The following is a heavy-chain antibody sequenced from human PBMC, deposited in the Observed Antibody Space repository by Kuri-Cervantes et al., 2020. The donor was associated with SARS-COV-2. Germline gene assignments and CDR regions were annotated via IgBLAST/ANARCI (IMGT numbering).Heavy chain of an antibody. J-gene: IGHJ5*02. CDR2: IYNSGSA. CDR3: ARDGSGWSFNWFDP. CDR1: GGSLSTYY. D-gene: IGHD6-19*01. Sequence: SETLSLTCTVSGGSLSTYYWGWIRQSPGKGLEWIGSIYNSGSAYYDPSLQSRVTISVDTSKNQFSLKLRSVTAADTAVYYCARDGSGWSFNWFDPWGQGTLVTVSS. V-gene: IGHV4-38-2*02.